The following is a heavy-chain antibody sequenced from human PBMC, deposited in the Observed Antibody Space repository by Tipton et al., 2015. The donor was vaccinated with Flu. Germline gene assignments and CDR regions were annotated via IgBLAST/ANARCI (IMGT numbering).Heavy chain of an antibody. CDR3: AGRLGTIGAGDAFDN. J-gene: IGHJ3*02. V-gene: IGHV4-39*01. CDR1: GGSINSSNYY. Sequence: TLSLTCTVSGGSINSSNYYWGWIRQSTGQGLEWIGSVYYSGAWYYKPSLKGRATVSVDTPKRQFSLKLNTVTAADPAVYFCAGRLGTIGAGDAFDNWGQGTMVSVSA. CDR2: VYYSGAW. D-gene: IGHD6-13*01.